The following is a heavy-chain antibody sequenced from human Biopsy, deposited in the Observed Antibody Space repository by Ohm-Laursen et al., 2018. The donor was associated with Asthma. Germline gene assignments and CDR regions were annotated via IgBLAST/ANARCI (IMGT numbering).Heavy chain of an antibody. CDR1: GGSIRSHD. CDR3: ARLADCSGGACYSYGWFDP. V-gene: IGHV4-59*11. CDR2: VSHTGST. D-gene: IGHD2-15*01. Sequence: PGTLSLTCTVSGGSIRSHDWTWIRLPPGKGLGYIGDVSHTGSTNYNPSLKSRVTMSLDTSKSQFSLRLTSVTPADTAVYYCARLADCSGGACYSYGWFDPWGQGTRVTVSS. J-gene: IGHJ5*02.